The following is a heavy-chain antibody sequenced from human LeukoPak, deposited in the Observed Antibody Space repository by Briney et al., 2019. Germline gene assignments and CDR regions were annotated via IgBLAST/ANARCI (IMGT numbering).Heavy chain of an antibody. V-gene: IGHV3-74*01. CDR2: INSDGSIT. Sequence: PGGSLRLSCAASGFTFSWSWMHWVRQAPGKGLVWVSRINSDGSITTYADSVKGRFTISRDNTKNTLYLQMNSLSAEDTAVYYCVRGTFSGSYWGQGTLVTVSS. D-gene: IGHD1-26*01. CDR3: VRGTFSGSY. J-gene: IGHJ4*02. CDR1: GFTFSWSW.